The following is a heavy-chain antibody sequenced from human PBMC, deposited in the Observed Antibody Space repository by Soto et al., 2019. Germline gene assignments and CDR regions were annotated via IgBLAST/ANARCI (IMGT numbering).Heavy chain of an antibody. CDR2: ISAYNGNT. D-gene: IGHD3-9*01. CDR1: GYTFTSYG. Sequence: QVQLVQSGAEVKKPGASVKVSCKASGYTFTSYGISWVRQAPGQGLEWMGWISAYNGNTNYAQKLQGRVTMTTDTSXXTAYMELRSLRSDDTAVYYCARDVSRPETGYGMDVWGQGTTVTVSS. CDR3: ARDVSRPETGYGMDV. J-gene: IGHJ6*02. V-gene: IGHV1-18*01.